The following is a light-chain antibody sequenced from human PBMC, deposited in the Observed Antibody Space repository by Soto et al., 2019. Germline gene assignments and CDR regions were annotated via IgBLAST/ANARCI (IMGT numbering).Light chain of an antibody. J-gene: IGKJ1*01. CDR1: QSISRW. V-gene: IGKV1-5*01. CDR3: HQYHTSWT. CDR2: DGF. Sequence: DIQMTQSPSTLSASVGDRVTITCRASQSISRWLAWYQQKPGKAPNLLIHDGFSLESGVPSRFSGSGSGTEFPLTITSLQPDDFATYYCHQYHTSWTFGQGTRVEI.